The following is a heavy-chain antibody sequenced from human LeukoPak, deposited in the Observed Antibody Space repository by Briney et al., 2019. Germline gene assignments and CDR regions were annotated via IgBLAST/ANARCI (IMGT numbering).Heavy chain of an antibody. D-gene: IGHD2-2*01. CDR3: ASLWPYQLSAFDI. V-gene: IGHV4-34*01. J-gene: IGHJ3*02. CDR1: GGSFSGYY. CDR2: INHSGST. Sequence: TSETLSLTCAVYGGSFSGYYWSWIRQPPGKGLEWIGEINHSGSTNYNPSLKSRVTISVDTSKNQFSLKLSSVTAADTAVYYCASLWPYQLSAFDIWGQGTMVTVSS.